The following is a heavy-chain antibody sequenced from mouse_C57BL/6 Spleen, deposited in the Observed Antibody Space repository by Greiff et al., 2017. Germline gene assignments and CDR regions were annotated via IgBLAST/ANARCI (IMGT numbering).Heavy chain of an antibody. D-gene: IGHD2-4*01. CDR2: IDPANGNT. J-gene: IGHJ1*03. CDR3: ASPYDYDVWYFDV. CDR1: GFNIKNTY. V-gene: IGHV14-3*01. Sequence: VQLKESVAELVRPGASVKLSCTASGFNIKNTYMHWVKQRPEQGLEWIGRIDPANGNTKYAPKFQGKATITADTSSNTAYLQLSSLTSEDTAIYYCASPYDYDVWYFDVWGTGTTVTVSS.